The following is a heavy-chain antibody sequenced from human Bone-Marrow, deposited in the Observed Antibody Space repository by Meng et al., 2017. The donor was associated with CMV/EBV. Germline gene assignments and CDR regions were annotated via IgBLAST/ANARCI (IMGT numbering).Heavy chain of an antibody. J-gene: IGHJ4*02. CDR2: ISASAGGT. CDR3: AKYSAVGERLYYFDY. V-gene: IGHV3-23*01. Sequence: GESLKISCAASGLTFSSYGMSWVRQAPGKGLEWVSAISASAGGTYYADSVKGRFTISRDNAKNTLYLQMNSLRADDTAVYYCAKYSAVGERLYYFDYWGQGTLVTVSS. CDR1: GLTFSSYG. D-gene: IGHD2-21*01.